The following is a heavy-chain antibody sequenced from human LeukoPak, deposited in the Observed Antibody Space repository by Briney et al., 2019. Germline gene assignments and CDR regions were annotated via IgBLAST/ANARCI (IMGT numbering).Heavy chain of an antibody. CDR1: GGSISSSSYY. V-gene: IGHV4-39*01. D-gene: IGHD3-16*01. CDR2: IYYSGST. Sequence: SETLSLTCTVSGGSISSSSYYWGWIRQPPGKGLEWIGSIYYSGSTYYNPSLKSRVTISVDTSKNQFSLKLGSVTAADTAVYYCASVGGVTHFDYWGQGTLVTVSS. CDR3: ASVGGVTHFDY. J-gene: IGHJ4*02.